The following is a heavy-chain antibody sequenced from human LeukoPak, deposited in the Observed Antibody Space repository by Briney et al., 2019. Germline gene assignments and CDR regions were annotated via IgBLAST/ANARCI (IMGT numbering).Heavy chain of an antibody. Sequence: MTSETLSLTCTVSGGSIRSYYWSWIRQPPGKGLEWIGYIYHSGSTNYNPSLKSRVTISVDKSKNQFSLKLKSVTAADTAVYHCARGGDSSGFYYPLFDYWGQGTLVTVSS. D-gene: IGHD3-22*01. CDR2: IYHSGST. V-gene: IGHV4-59*01. CDR1: GGSIRSYY. CDR3: ARGGDSSGFYYPLFDY. J-gene: IGHJ4*02.